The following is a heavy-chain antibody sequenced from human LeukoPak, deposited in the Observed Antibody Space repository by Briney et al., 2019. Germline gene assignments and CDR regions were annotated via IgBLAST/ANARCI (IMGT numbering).Heavy chain of an antibody. Sequence: SETLSLTCTVSGGSISSGGYDWSWIRQHPGKGLEWIGYIYYSGSTYYNPSLKSRVTISVDTSKNQFSLKLSSVTAADTAVYYCARVGTAMVSAPIAYYFDYWGQGTLVTVSS. V-gene: IGHV4-31*03. CDR2: IYYSGST. J-gene: IGHJ4*02. CDR3: ARVGTAMVSAPIAYYFDY. CDR1: GGSISSGGYD. D-gene: IGHD5-18*01.